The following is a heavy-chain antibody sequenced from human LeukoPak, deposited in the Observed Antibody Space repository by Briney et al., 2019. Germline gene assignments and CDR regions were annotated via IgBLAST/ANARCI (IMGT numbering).Heavy chain of an antibody. CDR2: ISSSSSYI. CDR3: ARTRYSSGSEGFDY. D-gene: IGHD6-19*01. Sequence: MTGGSLRLSCAASGFIFSSYSMNWVRQAPGKGLEWVSSISSSSSYIYYADSVKGRFTISRDNAKNSLYLQMNSLRAEDTAVYYCARTRYSSGSEGFDYWGQGTLVTVSS. V-gene: IGHV3-21*01. CDR1: GFIFSSYS. J-gene: IGHJ4*02.